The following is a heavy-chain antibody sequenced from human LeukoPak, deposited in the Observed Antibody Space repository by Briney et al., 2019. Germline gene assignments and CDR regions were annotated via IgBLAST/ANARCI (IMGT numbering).Heavy chain of an antibody. J-gene: IGHJ3*02. CDR1: GYTFTGYY. D-gene: IGHD3-22*01. CDR3: ARSPYYYDSMIDAFDI. Sequence: ASVKVSCKASGYTFTGYYMHWVRQAPGQGLEWMGWINPNSGGTNYAQQFQGRVTMTRDTSISTAYMELSRLRSDDTAVYYCARSPYYYDSMIDAFDIWGQGTMVTVSS. CDR2: INPNSGGT. V-gene: IGHV1-2*02.